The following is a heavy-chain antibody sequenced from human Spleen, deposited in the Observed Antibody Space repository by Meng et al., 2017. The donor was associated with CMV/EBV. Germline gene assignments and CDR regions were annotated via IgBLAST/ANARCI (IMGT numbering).Heavy chain of an antibody. CDR3: AKDRSTIGVTVIDS. CDR1: GFTFSSYA. D-gene: IGHD3-10*01. CDR2: IRPEGDNR. V-gene: IGHV3-30*02. J-gene: IGHJ4*02. Sequence: GGSLRLSCAASGFTFSSYAMHWVRQAPGKGLEWVAFIRPEGDNRYYAESVKGRFTISRDNSKKTLYLQMTSLRVDDTAVYYCAKDRSTIGVTVIDSWGRGTLVTVSS.